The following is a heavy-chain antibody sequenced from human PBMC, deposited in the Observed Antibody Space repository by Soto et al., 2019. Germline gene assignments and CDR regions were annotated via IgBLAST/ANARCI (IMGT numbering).Heavy chain of an antibody. J-gene: IGHJ6*02. CDR1: GFTFSSYG. V-gene: IGHV3-30*18. CDR2: ISYDGSNK. D-gene: IGHD3-3*01. Sequence: QVQLVESGGGVVQPGRSLRLSCAASGFTFSSYGMHWVRQAPGKGLEWVAVISYDGSNKYYADSVKGRFTISRDNSKNTLYPQMNSLRAEDTAVYYCAKAHYDFWSGLVYYYYYGMDVWGQGTTVTVSS. CDR3: AKAHYDFWSGLVYYYYYGMDV.